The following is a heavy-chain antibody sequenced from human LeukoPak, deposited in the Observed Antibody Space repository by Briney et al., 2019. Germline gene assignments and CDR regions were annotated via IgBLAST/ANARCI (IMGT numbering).Heavy chain of an antibody. V-gene: IGHV4-59*01. CDR3: ARDYAFDI. CDR2: IYYSGST. CDR1: GGSISSYY. J-gene: IGHJ3*02. Sequence: SETLSLTCTVSGGSISSYYWSWIRHPPGKGLEWIGYIYYSGSTNYHPSLKSRVTISVDTSNNQFSLKLRSVTAADAAVYYCARDYAFDIWGQGTMVTVSS.